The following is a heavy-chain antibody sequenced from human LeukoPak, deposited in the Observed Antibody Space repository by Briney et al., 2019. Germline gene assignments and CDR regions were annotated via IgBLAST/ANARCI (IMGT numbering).Heavy chain of an antibody. J-gene: IGHJ3*02. V-gene: IGHV4-59*10. CDR1: GGSFSGYY. CDR3: ARGLRYCTNGVCWRGDAFDI. Sequence: PSETLSLTCAVYGGSFSGYYWSWIRQPAGKGLEWIGGIYTSGSTNYNPSLKSRVTMSVDTSKNQFSLKLSSVTAADTAVYYCARGLRYCTNGVCWRGDAFDIWGQGTMVTVSS. CDR2: IYTSGST. D-gene: IGHD2-8*01.